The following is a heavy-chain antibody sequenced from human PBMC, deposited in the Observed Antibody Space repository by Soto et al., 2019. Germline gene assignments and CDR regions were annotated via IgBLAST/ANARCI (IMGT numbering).Heavy chain of an antibody. CDR1: GYTFTSYG. V-gene: IGHV1-18*04. J-gene: IGHJ6*02. D-gene: IGHD2-2*02. CDR2: ISAYNGNT. Sequence: QVQLVQSGAEVKKPGASVKVSCKASGYTFTSYGISWVRQAPGQGLEWMGWISAYNGNTNYAQKLQGRVTMTTDTSTRTAYMELRSLRSDDTAVYYCAREDDCSSTSCYSSYYYGMDVWGQGTTVTVSS. CDR3: AREDDCSSTSCYSSYYYGMDV.